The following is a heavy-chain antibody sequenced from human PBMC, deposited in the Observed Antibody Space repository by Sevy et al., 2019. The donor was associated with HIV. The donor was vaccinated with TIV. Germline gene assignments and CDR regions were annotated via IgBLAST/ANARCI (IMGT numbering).Heavy chain of an antibody. CDR3: AAMPNLWFGEFCAY. J-gene: IGHJ4*01. V-gene: IGHV3-49*03. Sequence: GGSLRLSCLGSGFTFSDYALSWFRQAPGKGLEWVGFIRSKGYRGTTEYGAPVKGRFTISRDDSKDIAYLQMTSLKTEDTAVYYCAAMPNLWFGEFCAYWGRGTLVTVSS. CDR2: IRSKGYRGTT. CDR1: GFTFSDYA. D-gene: IGHD3-10*01.